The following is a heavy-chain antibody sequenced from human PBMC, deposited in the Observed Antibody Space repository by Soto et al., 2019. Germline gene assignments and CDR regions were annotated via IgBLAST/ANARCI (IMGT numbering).Heavy chain of an antibody. V-gene: IGHV1-46*01. J-gene: IGHJ6*02. D-gene: IGHD3-3*01. CDR2: INPSGGST. Sequence: GXSVKVSCKASVYTFTSYYMHWVRQAPAQGVDWMGIINPSGGSTSYAQKFQGRVTMTRDTSTSTVYMGLSSLRSEDTAVYYCARTYYDFWSGYYTSVYGMDVWGQGTTVTVSS. CDR1: VYTFTSYY. CDR3: ARTYYDFWSGYYTSVYGMDV.